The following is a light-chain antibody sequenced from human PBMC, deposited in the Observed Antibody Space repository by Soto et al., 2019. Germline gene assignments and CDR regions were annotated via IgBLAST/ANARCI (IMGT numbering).Light chain of an antibody. CDR2: EVS. CDR3: SSYTTSSTRV. J-gene: IGLJ1*01. CDR1: NSDVGAFNY. Sequence: QSVLTQHASVSGSPGQSIAITCTGTNSDVGAFNYVSWYQQHPDKAPKLMIYEVSNRPSGVSNRFSGSKSVNTATLTISGLQTEDEADYYCSSYTTSSTRVFGTGTKVTVL. V-gene: IGLV2-14*03.